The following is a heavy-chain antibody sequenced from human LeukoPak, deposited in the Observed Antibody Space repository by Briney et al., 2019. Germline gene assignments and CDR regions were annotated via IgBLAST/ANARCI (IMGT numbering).Heavy chain of an antibody. CDR1: GGSFSGYY. CDR2: INHSGST. CDR3: ARALGYYDSSGYRRYYYYGMDV. V-gene: IGHV4-34*01. J-gene: IGHJ6*02. Sequence: SETLSLTCAVYGGSFSGYYWSWIRQPPGKGLEWIGEINHSGSTNYNPSLKSRVTISVDTSKNQFSLKLGSVTAADTAVYYCARALGYYDSSGYRRYYYYGMDVWGQGTTVTVSS. D-gene: IGHD3-22*01.